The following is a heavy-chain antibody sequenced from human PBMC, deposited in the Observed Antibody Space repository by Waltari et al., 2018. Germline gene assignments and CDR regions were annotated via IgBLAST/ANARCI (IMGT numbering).Heavy chain of an antibody. V-gene: IGHV3-74*01. D-gene: IGHD1-26*01. CDR2: TNGDGSST. J-gene: IGHJ5*02. Sequence: EVQLVESGGGLVQPGGSLRLSCAASGFTFSSSWIHWVCHAPGKGLVWVSRTNGDGSSTSYADSVKGRFTLSRDNAKNTLYLQMNSLRVEDTAVYYCVRATLVGASTRAGLDPWGQGTLVTVSS. CDR1: GFTFSSSW. CDR3: VRATLVGASTRAGLDP.